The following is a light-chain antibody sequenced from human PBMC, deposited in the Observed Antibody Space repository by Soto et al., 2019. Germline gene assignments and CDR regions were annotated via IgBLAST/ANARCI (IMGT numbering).Light chain of an antibody. Sequence: DIQMTQSPSTLSASVGDRVTITCRGSKNIHTWVAWYQQKPGKAPKLLTYDASSLESGVPSRVSGSGSGTEVTPTSSSRQPDDFATYYSQQYNTFWTFGPGTKVEIK. V-gene: IGKV1-5*01. J-gene: IGKJ1*01. CDR2: DAS. CDR1: KNIHTW. CDR3: QQYNTFWT.